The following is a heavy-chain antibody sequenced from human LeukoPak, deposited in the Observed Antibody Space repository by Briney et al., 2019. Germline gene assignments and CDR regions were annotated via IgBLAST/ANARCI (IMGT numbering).Heavy chain of an antibody. V-gene: IGHV1-46*01. Sequence: ASVKVSCKASGNTFTSYYMHWVRQAPGQGLEWMGIINLSGGSTSYAQKFQGRVTMTRDTSTSTVYMELSSLRSEDTAVYYCARVGGSGRRSGYFDYWGQGTLVTVSS. D-gene: IGHD1-26*01. CDR1: GNTFTSYY. CDR3: ARVGGSGRRSGYFDY. J-gene: IGHJ4*02. CDR2: INLSGGST.